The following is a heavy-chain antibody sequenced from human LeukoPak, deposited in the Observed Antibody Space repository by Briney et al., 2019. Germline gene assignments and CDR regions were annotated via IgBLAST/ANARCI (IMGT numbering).Heavy chain of an antibody. CDR2: IYTSGST. J-gene: IGHJ4*02. D-gene: IGHD1-7*01. V-gene: IGHV4-61*02. CDR1: GYSISSGYY. Sequence: SETLSLTCTVSGYSISSGYYWSWIRQPAGKGLEWIGRIYTSGSTNYNPSLKSRFTISLDTSKNRFSLKLSSVTAADTAMYYCAGVIGNYDGRLDYWGQGTLVTVSS. CDR3: AGVIGNYDGRLDY.